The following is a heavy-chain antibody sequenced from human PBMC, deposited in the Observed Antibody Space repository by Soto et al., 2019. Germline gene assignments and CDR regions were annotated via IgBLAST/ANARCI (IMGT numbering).Heavy chain of an antibody. CDR1: GYSFTSYW. CDR2: IDPSDSYT. V-gene: IGHV5-10-1*01. Sequence: PGESLKISCKGSGYSFTSYWITWVRQMPGKGLEWMGRIDPSDSYTNYSPSFQGHVSISADVSISTAFLQWSSLKASDTAMYYCARIYYDTPGNFDTWGQGTMVTV. J-gene: IGHJ3*02. D-gene: IGHD3-22*01. CDR3: ARIYYDTPGNFDT.